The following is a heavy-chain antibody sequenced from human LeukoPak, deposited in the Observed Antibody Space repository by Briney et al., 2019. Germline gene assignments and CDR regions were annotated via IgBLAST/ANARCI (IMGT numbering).Heavy chain of an antibody. CDR1: GFTFSSFA. D-gene: IGHD2/OR15-2a*01. V-gene: IGHV3-23*01. CDR3: ARAGNTRFDY. CDR2: ISGRDGST. Sequence: GGSQRLSCAASGFTFSSFAMSWVRQAPGKGLEWVSGISGRDGSTYYADSVKGRFTISRDNSKNTLYLQMNSLRAEDTAVYYCARAGNTRFDYWGQGTLVTVSS. J-gene: IGHJ4*02.